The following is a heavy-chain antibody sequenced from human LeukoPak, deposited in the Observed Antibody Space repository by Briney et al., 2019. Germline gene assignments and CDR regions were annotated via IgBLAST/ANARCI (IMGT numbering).Heavy chain of an antibody. J-gene: IGHJ5*02. CDR2: INPNSGGT. CDR3: ARDRGVTLVRVPMGWIDP. V-gene: IGHV1-2*02. CDR1: GYTFTGYY. Sequence: ASLKVSCKTSGYTFTGYYIHWVRQAPGQGLEWMGWINPNSGGTNYAQRFQGRVTMTRDTSISTAYMELSRLISDDTAVYYSARDRGVTLVRVPMGWIDPWGQGTLVTVSS. D-gene: IGHD3-10*01.